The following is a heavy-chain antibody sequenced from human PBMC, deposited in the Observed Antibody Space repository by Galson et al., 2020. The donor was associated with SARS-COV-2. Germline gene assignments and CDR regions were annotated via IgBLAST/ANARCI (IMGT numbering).Heavy chain of an antibody. CDR3: ARDRGIVVVPAAILSTSWFDP. Sequence: SETLSLTCTVSGGSISSSSYYWGWIRQPPGKGLEWIGSIYYSGSTYYNPSLKSRVTISVDTSKNQFSLKLSSVTAADTAVYYCARDRGIVVVPAAILSTSWFDPWGQGTLVTVSS. J-gene: IGHJ5*02. D-gene: IGHD2-2*02. CDR1: GGSISSSSYY. V-gene: IGHV4-39*07. CDR2: IYYSGST.